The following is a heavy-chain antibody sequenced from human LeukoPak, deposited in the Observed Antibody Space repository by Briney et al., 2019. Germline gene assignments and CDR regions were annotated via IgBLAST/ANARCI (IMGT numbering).Heavy chain of an antibody. J-gene: IGHJ4*02. Sequence: GGSLRLSCATSGFTLSDHYVDWVRQGPGKGLEWVGRSRNKAKSYTTEYAASAKCRFTISRDDSQNSVYLQMNSLRTEDTAVYYCAKVSDSTGYSYEYWGQGTLVTVSS. CDR3: AKVSDSTGYSYEY. D-gene: IGHD3-22*01. CDR2: SRNKAKSYTT. V-gene: IGHV3-72*01. CDR1: GFTLSDHY.